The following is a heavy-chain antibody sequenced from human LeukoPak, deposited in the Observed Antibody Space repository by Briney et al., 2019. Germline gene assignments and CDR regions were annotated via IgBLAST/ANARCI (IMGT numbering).Heavy chain of an antibody. CDR3: PGGCYSGSGSYHNCFNP. V-gene: IGHV4-34*01. J-gene: IGHJ5*02. Sequence: SETLSLTCAVYGGSFSGYYWSWIRQPPGKGLEWIGEINHSGSTNYNPSLKSRVTISVDTSKNQFSLKLSSVTAADTAVYYCPGGCYSGSGSYHNCFNPWGKGTMVTVSS. CDR2: INHSGST. D-gene: IGHD3-10*01. CDR1: GGSFSGYY.